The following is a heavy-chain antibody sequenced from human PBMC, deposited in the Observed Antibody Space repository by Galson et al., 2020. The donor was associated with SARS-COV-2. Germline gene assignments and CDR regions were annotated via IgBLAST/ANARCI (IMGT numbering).Heavy chain of an antibody. V-gene: IGHV3-33*06. J-gene: IGHJ4*02. CDR1: GFTFSNYG. CDR3: AKDGDS. CDR2: IWFDENYK. Sequence: QLGESLKISCETFGFTFSNYGMHWVRQAPGKGLEWVAVIWFDENYKYYADSVRGRFTISRDNSKNTLYLQMDSLRAEDTAIYYCAKDGDSWGQGTLVTVSS.